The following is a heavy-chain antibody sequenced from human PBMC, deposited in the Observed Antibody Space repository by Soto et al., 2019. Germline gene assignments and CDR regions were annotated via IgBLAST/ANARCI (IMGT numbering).Heavy chain of an antibody. V-gene: IGHV1-69*02. CDR3: ARVSEMGTVTEGFYYYMDV. J-gene: IGHJ6*03. CDR2: IIPILNIA. D-gene: IGHD4-17*01. CDR1: GGTFSNYT. Sequence: QVQLVQSWAEVKKPGSSVKVSCKASGGTFSNYTISWVRQSPGQGLEWMGRIIPILNIANYAQKFQGRVTISADKSTTTAYMELSSLRSEDTAVYYCARVSEMGTVTEGFYYYMDVCGKGTTVTVSS.